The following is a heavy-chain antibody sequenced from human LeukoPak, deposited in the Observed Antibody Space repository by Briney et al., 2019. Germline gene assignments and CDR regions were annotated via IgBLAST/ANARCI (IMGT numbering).Heavy chain of an antibody. CDR3: ARDSGDSSGYWFDY. V-gene: IGHV4-30-4*01. J-gene: IGHJ4*02. Sequence: PSETLSLTCTVSGGSISSGDYYWSWIRQPPGEGLEWIGYIYYSGSTYYNPSLKSRVTISVDRSKNQFSLKLSSVTAADTAVYYCARDSGDSSGYWFDYWGQGTLVTISS. CDR1: GGSISSGDYY. D-gene: IGHD3-22*01. CDR2: IYYSGST.